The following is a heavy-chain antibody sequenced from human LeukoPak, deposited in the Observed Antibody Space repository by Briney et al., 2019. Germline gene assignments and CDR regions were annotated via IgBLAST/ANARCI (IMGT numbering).Heavy chain of an antibody. J-gene: IGHJ4*02. Sequence: KASGTLSLTCAVSGVSISSSEWWIWVRQPPGQGLEWIGEIHRDGRTRYNPSLKSRVTMSIDYSKNQFSLKVSSVTAADTAIYYCGKTDIYFNPIDYWGPGTLVTVSS. CDR2: IHRDGRT. V-gene: IGHV4-4*02. CDR3: GKTDIYFNPIDY. D-gene: IGHD3-9*01. CDR1: GVSISSSEW.